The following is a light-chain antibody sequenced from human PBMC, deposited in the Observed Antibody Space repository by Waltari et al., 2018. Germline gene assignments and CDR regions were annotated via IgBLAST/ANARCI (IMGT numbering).Light chain of an antibody. CDR1: PSVLYSSNNKTY. V-gene: IGKV4-1*01. CDR2: WAS. Sequence: DIVMTQSPDSLAVSLGERATINCKSTPSVLYSSNNKTYLAWYQQKPGQPPKLLIYWASTRESGVPDRFSGSGSGTDFTLTISSLQAEDVAVYYCQQYYSIPYTFGQGTKLEIK. CDR3: QQYYSIPYT. J-gene: IGKJ2*01.